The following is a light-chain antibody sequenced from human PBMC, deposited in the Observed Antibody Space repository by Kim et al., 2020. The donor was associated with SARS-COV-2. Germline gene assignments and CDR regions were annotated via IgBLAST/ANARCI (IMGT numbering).Light chain of an antibody. V-gene: IGLV1-40*03. Sequence: VTIYGTGSRYNLGEGYDVHGYQQLPGTAPKDVISGNSKRPAGVHDGFSGAKSGASASLAIAGLQAEDEADYYCQAYDMSLGGHVLFGGGTQLTVL. CDR1: RYNLGEGYD. CDR2: GNS. CDR3: QAYDMSLGGHVL. J-gene: IGLJ2*01.